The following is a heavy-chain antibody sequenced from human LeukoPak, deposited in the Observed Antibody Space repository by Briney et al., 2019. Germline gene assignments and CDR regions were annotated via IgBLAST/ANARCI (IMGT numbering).Heavy chain of an antibody. V-gene: IGHV3-49*04. D-gene: IGHD4-17*01. Sequence: GGSLRLSCTASGFNFGDYGLSWVRQAPGKGLEWIGFIRRKANDGTKEYAASVKGRFTISRDDSKAIAYLQMNGLQTEDTALYYCTRADGDYDHHFFDYWGQGTQVSVSS. CDR2: IRRKANDGTK. CDR1: GFNFGDYG. CDR3: TRADGDYDHHFFDY. J-gene: IGHJ4*02.